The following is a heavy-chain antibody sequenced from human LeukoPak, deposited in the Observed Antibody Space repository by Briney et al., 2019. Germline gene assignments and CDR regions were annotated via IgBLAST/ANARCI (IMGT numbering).Heavy chain of an antibody. CDR2: IYYSGST. CDR3: ARARTAVTTGYYYYMDV. Sequence: KTSETLSLTCTVSGGSISSYYWSWIRQPPGKGLEWIGYIYYSGSTNYNPSLKSRVTISVDTSKNQFSLKLSSVTAADTAVYYCARARTAVTTGYYYYMDVWGKGTTVTVSS. CDR1: GGSISSYY. J-gene: IGHJ6*03. V-gene: IGHV4-59*01. D-gene: IGHD4-17*01.